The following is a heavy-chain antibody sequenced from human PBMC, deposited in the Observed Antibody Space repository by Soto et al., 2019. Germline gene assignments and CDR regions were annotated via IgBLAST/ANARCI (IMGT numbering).Heavy chain of an antibody. CDR1: GFTFSSYG. CDR2: IWYDGSNK. V-gene: IGHV3-33*01. CDR3: ARGGTGGGPSYFDH. D-gene: IGHD3-16*01. Sequence: QVQLVESGGGVVQPGRSLRLSCAASGFTFSSYGMHWVRQAPGKGLEWVAVIWYDGSNKYYADSVKGRFTISRDNSKNTLYLQMNSLRAEDTAVYYCARGGTGGGPSYFDHWGQGTLVTVSS. J-gene: IGHJ4*02.